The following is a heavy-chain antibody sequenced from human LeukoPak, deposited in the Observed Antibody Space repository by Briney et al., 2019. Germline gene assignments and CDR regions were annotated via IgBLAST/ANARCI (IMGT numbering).Heavy chain of an antibody. CDR1: GYTFTSYD. V-gene: IGHV1-8*01. Sequence: ASVKVSCKASGYTFTSYDINWVRQATGQGLEWMGWKNPNSSNTGYAQKFQGRVTMTRNTSISTAYMELSSLRSEDTAVYYRARGPPGRPGYWGQGTLVTVSS. J-gene: IGHJ4*02. CDR2: KNPNSSNT. CDR3: ARGPPGRPGY.